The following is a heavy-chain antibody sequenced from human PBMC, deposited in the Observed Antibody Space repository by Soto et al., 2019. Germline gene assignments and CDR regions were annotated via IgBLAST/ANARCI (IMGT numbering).Heavy chain of an antibody. J-gene: IGHJ3*02. V-gene: IGHV1-69*13. D-gene: IGHD1-1*01. Sequence: ASVKVSCKASGGTFSSYAISWVRQAPGQGLEWMGGIIPIFGTANYAQKFQGRVTITADESTSTAYMELSSLRSEDTAVYYCAGQLARRWLDAFAIWGQGPMVTVSS. CDR3: AGQLARRWLDAFAI. CDR2: IIPIFGTA. CDR1: GGTFSSYA.